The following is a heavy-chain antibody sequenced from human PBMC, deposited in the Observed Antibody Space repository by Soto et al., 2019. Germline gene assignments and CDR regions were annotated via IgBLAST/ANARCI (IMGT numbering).Heavy chain of an antibody. Sequence: GASVKVSCKASGYTFTNHYIHWVRQAPGQGLEWMGIINPSGGSTSESQKFQGRLTLTRDTSTSTVYMELSSLRSEDTAVFYCAREAGIGTANLIPFEHWGQGTLVTVS. J-gene: IGHJ4*02. V-gene: IGHV1-46*01. CDR2: INPSGGST. CDR3: AREAGIGTANLIPFEH. D-gene: IGHD2-21*02. CDR1: GYTFTNHY.